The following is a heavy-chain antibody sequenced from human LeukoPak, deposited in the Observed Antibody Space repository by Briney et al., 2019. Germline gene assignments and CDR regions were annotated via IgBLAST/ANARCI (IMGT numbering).Heavy chain of an antibody. Sequence: ASATVSCKASGFTFTDHYMHWVRQAPGQGLEWMGWINGKRGDTNYAQNFQDRVTMTRDTSTSTVCMELSRLTVDDTAVYYCARDHDWGVDYWGQGTLVTVSS. CDR1: GFTFTDHY. D-gene: IGHD7-27*01. CDR3: ARDHDWGVDY. V-gene: IGHV1-2*02. J-gene: IGHJ4*02. CDR2: INGKRGDT.